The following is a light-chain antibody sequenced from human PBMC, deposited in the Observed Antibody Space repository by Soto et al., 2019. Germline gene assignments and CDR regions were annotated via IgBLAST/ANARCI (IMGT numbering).Light chain of an antibody. J-gene: IGKJ1*01. V-gene: IGKV3-15*01. CDR1: QSVSSY. CDR3: QQYNNWPPVT. Sequence: EIVLTQSPATLSLSPGERATLSCMASQSVSSYLAWYQQKPGQAPRLLIYDASTRATGIPARYSGSGSGTEFNFTISSLQSEDFAVYYCQQYNNWPPVTFGQGTKVDIK. CDR2: DAS.